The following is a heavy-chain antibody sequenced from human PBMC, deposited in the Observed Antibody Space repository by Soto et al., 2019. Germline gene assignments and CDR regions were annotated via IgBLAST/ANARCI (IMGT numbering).Heavy chain of an antibody. CDR1: GFTFDDYA. V-gene: IGHV3-9*01. D-gene: IGHD2-15*01. CDR2: ISWNSGSI. Sequence: GGSLRLSCAASGFTFDDYAMHWVRQAPGKGLEWVSGISWNSGSIGYADSVKGRFTISRDNAKNSLYLQMNSLRAEDTAVYYCARGIFLYYYMDVWGKGTTVTVS. J-gene: IGHJ6*03. CDR3: ARGIFLYYYMDV.